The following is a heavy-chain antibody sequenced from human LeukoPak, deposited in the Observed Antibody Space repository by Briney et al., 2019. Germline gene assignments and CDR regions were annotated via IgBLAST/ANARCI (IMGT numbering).Heavy chain of an antibody. Sequence: SETLSLTCTVSGGSINSYYWSWIRQPPGKGLEWIGNVYYSGSTKYNPSLKSRVTISVDTSKNQFSLKLSSVTAADTAVYYCARAHFDPFIVVVPAASEFYFDYWGQGTLVTVSS. CDR3: ARAHFDPFIVVVPAASEFYFDY. V-gene: IGHV4-59*01. CDR2: VYYSGST. D-gene: IGHD2-2*01. J-gene: IGHJ4*02. CDR1: GGSINSYY.